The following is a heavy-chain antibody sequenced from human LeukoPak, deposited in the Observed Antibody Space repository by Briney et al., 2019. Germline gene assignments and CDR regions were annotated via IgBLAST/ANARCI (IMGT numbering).Heavy chain of an antibody. J-gene: IGHJ4*02. CDR2: ISGSGGST. D-gene: IGHD4-23*01. CDR3: AKLRYGGNSGNDY. CDR1: GFTFSSYA. Sequence: GGSLRLSCAASGFTFSSYAMSWVRQAPGKGLESVSAISGSGGSTYYADSVKGRFTISRDNSKNTLYLQMNSLRAEDTAVYYCAKLRYGGNSGNDYWGQRTPVTVSS. V-gene: IGHV3-23*01.